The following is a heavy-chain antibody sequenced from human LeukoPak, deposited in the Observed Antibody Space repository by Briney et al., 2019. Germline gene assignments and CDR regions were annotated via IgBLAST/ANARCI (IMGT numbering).Heavy chain of an antibody. Sequence: TETLSLTCTVSGGSISSSSYYWGWIRQPPGKGLEWIGSIYYSGSTYYNPSLKRRVTISVDTSKKQFSLKLSYVTAAHTAVYYCAGYSSSWYDYWGQGTLVTVSS. V-gene: IGHV4-39*01. CDR3: AGYSSSWYDY. CDR1: GGSISSSSYY. J-gene: IGHJ4*02. CDR2: IYYSGST. D-gene: IGHD6-13*01.